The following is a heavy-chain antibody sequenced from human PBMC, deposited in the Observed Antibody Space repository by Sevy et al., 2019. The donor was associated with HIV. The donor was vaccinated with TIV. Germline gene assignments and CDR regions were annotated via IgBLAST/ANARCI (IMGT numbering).Heavy chain of an antibody. D-gene: IGHD3-3*01. CDR1: GFTFSNAW. CDR3: ITDLAKGYDFWSGYLGDAFDI. V-gene: IGHV3-15*07. CDR2: IKSKTDGGTT. Sequence: GGSLRLSCAASGFTFSNAWMNWVRQAPGKGLEWVGRIKSKTDGGTTDYAAPVKGRFTISRDDSKNTLYLQMNSLKTEDTAVYYCITDLAKGYDFWSGYLGDAFDIWGQGTMVTVSS. J-gene: IGHJ3*02.